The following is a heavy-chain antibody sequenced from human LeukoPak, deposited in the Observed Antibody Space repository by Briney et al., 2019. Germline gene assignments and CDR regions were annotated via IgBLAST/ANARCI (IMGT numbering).Heavy chain of an antibody. CDR2: INPNSGVT. D-gene: IGHD2/OR15-2a*01. V-gene: IGHV1-2*02. Sequence: ASVKVSCKASGYTFTGYYMHWVRQAPGQGLEWMGWINPNSGVTDFAQKFQGRVTMTRDTSISTAYMELSRLTSDDTAVYYCAIDFQTEAPDYWGQGTLVTVSS. CDR3: AIDFQTEAPDY. CDR1: GYTFTGYY. J-gene: IGHJ4*02.